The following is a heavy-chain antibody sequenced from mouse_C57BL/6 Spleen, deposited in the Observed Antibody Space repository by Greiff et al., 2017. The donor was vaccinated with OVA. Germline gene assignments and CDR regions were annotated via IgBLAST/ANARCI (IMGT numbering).Heavy chain of an antibody. J-gene: IGHJ3*01. CDR3: GGGGGNYVSRFAY. Sequence: VKLQQSGAELMKPGASVKLSCKATGYTFTGYWIEWVKQRPGHGLEWIGEILPGSGSTNYNEKFKGKATFTADTSSNTAYMQLSSLTTEDSAIYYGGGGGGNYVSRFAYWGQGTLVTVSA. V-gene: IGHV1-9*01. D-gene: IGHD2-1*01. CDR1: GYTFTGYW. CDR2: ILPGSGST.